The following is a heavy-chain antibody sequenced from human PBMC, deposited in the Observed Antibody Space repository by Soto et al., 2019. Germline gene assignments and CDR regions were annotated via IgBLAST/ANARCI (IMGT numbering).Heavy chain of an antibody. CDR1: GGTFSSYA. Sequence: QVQLVQSGAEVKKPGSSVKVSCKASGGTFSSYAISWVRQAPGQGLEWMGGIIPIFGTANYAQKFQGRVTITADESTSTAYMELSSLRSEDTAVYYCASFRLGYSSSWYTRPFDYWGQGTLVTVSS. V-gene: IGHV1-69*12. CDR3: ASFRLGYSSSWYTRPFDY. D-gene: IGHD6-13*01. CDR2: IIPIFGTA. J-gene: IGHJ4*02.